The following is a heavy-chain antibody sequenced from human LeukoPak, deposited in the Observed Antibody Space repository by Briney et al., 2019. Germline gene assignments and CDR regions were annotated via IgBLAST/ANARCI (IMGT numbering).Heavy chain of an antibody. J-gene: IGHJ4*02. CDR2: IRYDGSNK. CDR3: ARAGDSGYIFDY. Sequence: GGSLRLSCAASGFTFSSYGMHWVRQAPGKGLEWVAFIRYDGSNKYYADSVKGRFTISRDNSKNTLYLQMNSLRAEDTAVYYCARAGDSGYIFDYWGRGTLVTVSS. D-gene: IGHD5-12*01. V-gene: IGHV3-30*02. CDR1: GFTFSSYG.